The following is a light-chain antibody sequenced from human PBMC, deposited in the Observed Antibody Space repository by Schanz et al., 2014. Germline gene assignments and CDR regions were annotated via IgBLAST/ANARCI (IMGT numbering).Light chain of an antibody. CDR2: EVS. CDR1: SSDVGGYNY. V-gene: IGLV2-8*01. CDR3: ATWDDSLNGV. J-gene: IGLJ3*02. Sequence: QSALTQPPSASGSPGQSVTISCTGTSSDVGGYNYVSWYQQHPGKVPKLMIYEVSKRPSGVPDRFSGSKSGNTASLTVSGLQAEDEADYYCATWDDSLNGVFGGGTKLTVL.